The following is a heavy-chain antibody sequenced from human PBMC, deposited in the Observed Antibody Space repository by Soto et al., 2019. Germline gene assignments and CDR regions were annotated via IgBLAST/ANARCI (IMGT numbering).Heavy chain of an antibody. V-gene: IGHV4-34*01. CDR1: GGSFSGYY. Sequence: SETLSLTCAVYGGSFSGYYWSWIRQPPGKGLEWIGEINHSGSTNYNPSLKSRVTISVDTSKNQFSLKLSSVTAADTAVYYCARGRIAAAGTVHYYYYYYMDVWGKGTTVTVSS. J-gene: IGHJ6*03. CDR3: ARGRIAAAGTVHYYYYYYMDV. CDR2: INHSGST. D-gene: IGHD6-13*01.